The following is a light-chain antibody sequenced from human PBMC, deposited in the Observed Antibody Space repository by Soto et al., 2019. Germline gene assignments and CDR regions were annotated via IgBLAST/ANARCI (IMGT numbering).Light chain of an antibody. CDR2: DSS. J-gene: IGKJ5*01. CDR1: ESVSSH. Sequence: EIVMTQSPATLSVSPGQRATLSCRAGESVSSHLAWYQQKPGQAPRLLIYDSSTRATGIPARFSGSESATEFTLTISSLQSEDFAVYYCHHYHDWPMTFGQGTRLEIK. V-gene: IGKV3-15*01. CDR3: HHYHDWPMT.